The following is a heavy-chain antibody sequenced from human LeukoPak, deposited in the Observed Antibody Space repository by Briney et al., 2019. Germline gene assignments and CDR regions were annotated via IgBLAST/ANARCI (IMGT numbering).Heavy chain of an antibody. D-gene: IGHD6-13*01. CDR3: ARRSGIAAAGGVDY. Sequence: SETLSLTCTVSGGSISSYYWSWIRQPPGKGLECIGYIYYSGSTNYNPSLKGRVTISVDTSKNQFSLKLSSVTAADTAVYYCARRSGIAAAGGVDYWGQGTLVTVSS. J-gene: IGHJ4*02. V-gene: IGHV4-59*08. CDR2: IYYSGST. CDR1: GGSISSYY.